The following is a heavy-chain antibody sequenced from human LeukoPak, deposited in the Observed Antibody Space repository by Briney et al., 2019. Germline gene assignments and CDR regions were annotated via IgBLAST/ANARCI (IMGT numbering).Heavy chain of an antibody. V-gene: IGHV3-30*18. D-gene: IGHD3-3*01. CDR2: ISYDGSNK. CDR3: AKDVNYDFWSGYYTYTRYYYYYYMDV. CDR1: GFTFSSYW. J-gene: IGHJ6*03. Sequence: GGSLRLSCTASGFTFSSYWMSWVRQAPGKGLEWVAVISYDGSNKYYADSVKGRFTISRDNSKNTLYLQMNSLRAEDTAVYYCAKDVNYDFWSGYYTYTRYYYYYYMDVWGKGTTVTVSS.